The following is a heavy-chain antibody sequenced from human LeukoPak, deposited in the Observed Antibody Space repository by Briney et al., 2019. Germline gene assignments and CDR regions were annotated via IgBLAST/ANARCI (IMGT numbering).Heavy chain of an antibody. CDR1: NDSINNFS. D-gene: IGHD2-21*01. Sequence: SETLSLTCTVSNDSINNFSWGWLRQPPGKGLEWIGYIFYTGATYYSSSLESRVSISRDTSTSRVSLRLSPVTAEDTAVYYCARQAALYSHGLDVWGPGTTVIVSS. CDR2: IFYTGAT. CDR3: ARQAALYSHGLDV. J-gene: IGHJ6*02. V-gene: IGHV4-59*08.